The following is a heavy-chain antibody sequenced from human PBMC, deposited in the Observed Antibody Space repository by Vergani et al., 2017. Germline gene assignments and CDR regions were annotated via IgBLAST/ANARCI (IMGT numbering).Heavy chain of an antibody. Sequence: QVQLVESGGGVVQRGGSLRLSCATSGFTLSNYDMQWIRQGPGKGLEFVAFIQFDGSNQYYADSVKGRFTLSRDNSKSTLYLQLNSLRSEDTAVYYCAKGGPIFPYEMDVWGQGTTVTVSS. V-gene: IGHV3-30*02. D-gene: IGHD3-9*01. CDR2: IQFDGSNQ. CDR3: AKGGPIFPYEMDV. CDR1: GFTLSNYD. J-gene: IGHJ6*02.